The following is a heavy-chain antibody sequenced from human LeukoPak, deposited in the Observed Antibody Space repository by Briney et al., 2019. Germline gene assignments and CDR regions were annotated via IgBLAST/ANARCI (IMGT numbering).Heavy chain of an antibody. J-gene: IGHJ4*02. V-gene: IGHV3-30-3*01. CDR3: ARDGRGYSYGSFDY. CDR2: ISYDGSNK. Sequence: PGRSLRLSCAASGFTFSSYAMHWVRQAPGKGLEWVAVISYDGSNKYYADSVKGRFTISRDNSKNTLYLQMNSLRAEDTAVYYCARDGRGYSYGSFDYWGQGTLVTVSS. D-gene: IGHD5-18*01. CDR1: GFTFSSYA.